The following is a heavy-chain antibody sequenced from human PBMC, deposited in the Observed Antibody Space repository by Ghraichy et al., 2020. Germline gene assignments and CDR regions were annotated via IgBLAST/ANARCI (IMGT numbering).Heavy chain of an antibody. J-gene: IGHJ4*02. CDR3: ARDRWLQGFDY. CDR2: ISSSGSTI. V-gene: IGHV3-48*03. CDR1: GFTFSSYE. Sequence: LSLTCAASGFTFSSYEMNWVRQAPGKGLEWVSYISSSGSTIYYADSVKGRFTISRDNAKNSLYLQMNSLRAEDTAVYYCARDRWLQGFDYWGQGTLVTVSS. D-gene: IGHD5-24*01.